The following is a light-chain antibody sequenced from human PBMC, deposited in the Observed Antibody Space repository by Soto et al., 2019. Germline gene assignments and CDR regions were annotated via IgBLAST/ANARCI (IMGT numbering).Light chain of an antibody. CDR1: ESVGSY. Sequence: EVVLTQSPATLSLSPGESATLSCRASESVGSYLAWYQQRPGQAPRLVVYHASTRATGIPARFSGSGSGTDFTLTISSLAPEDFAVYYCQQGGNRPPRTVGQGTKVDSK. CDR3: QQGGNRPPRT. CDR2: HAS. J-gene: IGKJ1*01. V-gene: IGKV3-11*01.